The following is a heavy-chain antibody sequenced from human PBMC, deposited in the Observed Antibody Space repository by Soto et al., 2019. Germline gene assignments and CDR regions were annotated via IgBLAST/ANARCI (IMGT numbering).Heavy chain of an antibody. CDR3: ARGYREYGFDY. J-gene: IGHJ4*02. D-gene: IGHD3-10*01. CDR2: INPTGEVI. CDR1: GFIFSNYA. V-gene: IGHV3-21*01. Sequence: EVQLVESGGGLVRPGGSLRLSCEASGFIFSNYAMNWVRQAPGKGLEWVSSINPTGEVIFDAASMKGRFTIFRDNAKNSLYLQMNSLRAEDTAIYYRARGYREYGFDYWGQGTLVTVSS.